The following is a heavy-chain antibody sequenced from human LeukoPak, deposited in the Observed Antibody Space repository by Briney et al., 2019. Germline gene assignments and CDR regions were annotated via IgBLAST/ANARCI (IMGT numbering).Heavy chain of an antibody. V-gene: IGHV4-39*01. CDR2: IYYGGST. CDR3: ARLWSNFWSDY. D-gene: IGHD3-3*01. CDR1: GGSISSSTYY. J-gene: IGHJ4*02. Sequence: SETLSLTCTVSGGSISSSTYYWGWISQPPGKGLEWIGSIYYGGSTNYNPSLKSRVTIAIDTSKNQFSLKLSSWTAADTAVYYCARLWSNFWSDYWGQGTLVTVSS.